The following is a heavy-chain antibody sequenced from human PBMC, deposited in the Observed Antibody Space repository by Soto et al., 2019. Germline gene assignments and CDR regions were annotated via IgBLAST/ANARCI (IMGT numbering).Heavy chain of an antibody. Sequence: QVQLQESGPGLVKPSETLSLTCTVSGGSISGNYWSWIRQPPGKGLEWIGYIYYSRSTNYNPSLKSRVTISVDTSKNQLSLKLSSVTAADPAVYCCARDVGKFDYWGQGTLVTVSS. CDR1: GGSISGNY. CDR3: ARDVGKFDY. J-gene: IGHJ4*02. D-gene: IGHD1-26*01. CDR2: IYYSRST. V-gene: IGHV4-59*01.